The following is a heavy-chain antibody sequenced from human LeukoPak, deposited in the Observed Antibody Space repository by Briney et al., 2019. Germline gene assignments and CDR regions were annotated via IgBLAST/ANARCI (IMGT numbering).Heavy chain of an antibody. V-gene: IGHV4-59*01. CDR3: ARLALQEVGATQTYYLDY. Sequence: SETLSLTCTASGGSISNYYWSWIRQPPGKGLEWIGYIYSSGSTNYNPSLKNRVTISGDTSTIQFSLKLSSVTAADTAVYYCARLALQEVGATQTYYLDYWGQGTLVTVSS. CDR2: IYSSGST. J-gene: IGHJ4*02. CDR1: GGSISNYY. D-gene: IGHD1-26*01.